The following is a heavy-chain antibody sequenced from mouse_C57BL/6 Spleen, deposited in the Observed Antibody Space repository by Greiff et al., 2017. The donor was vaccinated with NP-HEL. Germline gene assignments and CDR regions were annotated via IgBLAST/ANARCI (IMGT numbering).Heavy chain of an antibody. CDR2: INPGSGGT. J-gene: IGHJ2*01. CDR1: GYAFTNYL. CDR3: ARSDDYDEGGY. V-gene: IGHV1-54*01. D-gene: IGHD2-4*01. Sequence: VQLVESGAELVRPGTSVKVSCKASGYAFTNYLIEWVKQRPGQGLEWIGVINPGSGGTNYNEKFKGKATLTADKSSSTAYMQLSSLTSEDSAVYFCARSDDYDEGGYWGQGTTLTVSS.